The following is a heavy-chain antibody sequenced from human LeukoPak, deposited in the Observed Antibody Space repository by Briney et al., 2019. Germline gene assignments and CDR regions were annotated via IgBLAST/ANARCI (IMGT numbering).Heavy chain of an antibody. CDR1: GFTFSSYA. CDR3: AKDPGLLTGIGDY. Sequence: GGSLRLSCAASGFTFSSYAMSWVRQAPGKGLEWVSAISGSGGSTYYADSVKGRFTISKDHSKNTLYLQMNRLRAEDTAVYCCAKDPGLLTGIGDYWGQGTLVTVSS. D-gene: IGHD1-20*01. J-gene: IGHJ4*02. V-gene: IGHV3-23*01. CDR2: ISGSGGST.